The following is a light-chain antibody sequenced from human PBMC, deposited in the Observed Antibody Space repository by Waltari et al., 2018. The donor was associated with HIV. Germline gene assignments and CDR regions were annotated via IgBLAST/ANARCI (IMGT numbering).Light chain of an antibody. Sequence: ILMTPSPSTLSAFVGDRVSITCRASLSVYTRLAWYQQKPGRPPKLLIYKSSILQVGVPTRFSGSGSGTKFTLTITCLQPDDFATYYCQQYDSDPSFGQGTRL. CDR1: LSVYTR. V-gene: IGKV1-5*03. CDR2: KSS. J-gene: IGKJ5*01. CDR3: QQYDSDPS.